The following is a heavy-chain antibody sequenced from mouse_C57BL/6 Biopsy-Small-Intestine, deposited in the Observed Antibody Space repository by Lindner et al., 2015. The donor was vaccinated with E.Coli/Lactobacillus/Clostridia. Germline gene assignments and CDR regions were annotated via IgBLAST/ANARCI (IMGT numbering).Heavy chain of an antibody. CDR3: ARMRAPMRIPLPEYYFDY. V-gene: IGHV1-66*01. Sequence: SVKVSCKASGYSFSNYDINWVRQAPGQGLEWMGWISGYNGNTKYAQKVQGRVTMTTDTSTSTAYMELRSLRSDDTAVYYCARMRAPMRIPLPEYYFDYWGQGTLVTVSS. CDR2: ISGYNGNT. D-gene: IGHD5-2*01. CDR1: GYSFSNYD. J-gene: IGHJ2*01.